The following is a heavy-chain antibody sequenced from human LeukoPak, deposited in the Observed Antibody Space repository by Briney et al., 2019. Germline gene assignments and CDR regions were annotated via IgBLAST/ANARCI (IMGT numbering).Heavy chain of an antibody. V-gene: IGHV3-23*01. CDR3: ARGRAYCGGECYSGWFDP. CDR1: GFTFSSYT. CDR2: ISGSGGGT. D-gene: IGHD2-21*01. J-gene: IGHJ5*02. Sequence: GGSLRLSCAASGFTFSSYTMSWVRQAPGKGLEWVSAISGSGGGTYYADSVKGRFTISRDNSNNTLFLQMNSLRAEDTAVYYCARGRAYCGGECYSGWFDPWGQGTLVTVSS.